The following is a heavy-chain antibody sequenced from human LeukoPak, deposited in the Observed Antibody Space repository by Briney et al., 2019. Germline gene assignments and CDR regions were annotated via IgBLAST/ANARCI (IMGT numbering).Heavy chain of an antibody. CDR1: GFTFDDFG. J-gene: IGHJ4*02. CDR3: ARDKVGGSMAGSNFDY. V-gene: IGHV3-9*01. Sequence: PGGSLRLSCAGSGFTFDDFGMHWVRQAPGKGLEWVSGISWNSGSIGYADSVKGRFTISRDNAKNSLYLQMNSLRGEDTAVYYCARDKVGGSMAGSNFDYWGQGTLVTVSS. CDR2: ISWNSGSI. D-gene: IGHD6-19*01.